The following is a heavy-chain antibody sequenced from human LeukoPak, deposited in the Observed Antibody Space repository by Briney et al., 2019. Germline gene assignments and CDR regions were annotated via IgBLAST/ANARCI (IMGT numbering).Heavy chain of an antibody. J-gene: IGHJ4*02. CDR2: IYTSGST. Sequence: SETRSLTCTVAGGSISSYYWSWIRQPAGKGLDWIGRIYTSGSTNYNPSLKSRVTMSVDTSKNQFSLKLSSVTAADTAVYYCARGNDFWSGYYGDWGQGTLVTVSS. CDR3: ARGNDFWSGYYGD. D-gene: IGHD3-3*01. V-gene: IGHV4-4*07. CDR1: GGSISSYY.